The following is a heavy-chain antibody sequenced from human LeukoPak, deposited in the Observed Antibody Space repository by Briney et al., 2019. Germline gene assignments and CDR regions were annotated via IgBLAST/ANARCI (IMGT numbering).Heavy chain of an antibody. CDR1: GGSISIYY. V-gene: IGHV4-59*01. J-gene: IGHJ3*02. D-gene: IGHD5-24*01. Sequence: SSETLSLTCTVSGGSISIYYWSWIRQPPGKGLEWIGYIYYSGSTNYNPSLTSRVTISVDTSKNQFSPKLSSVTAADTAVYYCARAVEMATMDIWGQGTMVTVSS. CDR2: IYYSGST. CDR3: ARAVEMATMDI.